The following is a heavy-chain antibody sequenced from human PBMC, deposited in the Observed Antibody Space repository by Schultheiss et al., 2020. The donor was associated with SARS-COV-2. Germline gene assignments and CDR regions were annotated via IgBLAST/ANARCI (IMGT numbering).Heavy chain of an antibody. V-gene: IGHV1-18*01. CDR2: ISAYNGNT. Sequence: GESLKISCKASGYTFTSYGISWVRQAPGQGLEWMGWISAYNGNTNYAQKLQGRVTMTTDTSTSTAYMELRSLRSDDTAVYYCARDRGCTGGVCYTVWFDPWGQGTLVTVSS. CDR3: ARDRGCTGGVCYTVWFDP. J-gene: IGHJ5*02. D-gene: IGHD2-8*02. CDR1: GYTFTSYG.